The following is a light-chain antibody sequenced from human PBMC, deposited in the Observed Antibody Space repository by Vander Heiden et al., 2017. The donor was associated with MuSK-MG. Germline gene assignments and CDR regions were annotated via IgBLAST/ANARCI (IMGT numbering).Light chain of an antibody. CDR1: SSNIGSNT. CDR2: RNN. CDR3: AAWDDSLNAL. Sequence: QSVLTLPPSVSGPPGQRVTSSRSGSSSNIGSNTVNWYQQLPGTAPKLLIYRNNQRPSGVPDRFSGSKSGTSASLAISGLQAEDEADYYCAAWDDSLNALFGGGTKLTVL. J-gene: IGLJ2*01. V-gene: IGLV1-44*01.